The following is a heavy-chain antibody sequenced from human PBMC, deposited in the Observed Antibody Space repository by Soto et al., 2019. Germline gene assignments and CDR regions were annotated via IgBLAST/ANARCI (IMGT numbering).Heavy chain of an antibody. Sequence: ASVKVSCKASGYTFTSYYISWVRQAPGQGLEWTGWISGYNGNTNYAQKLQGRVTMTTDTSTSTAYMELRSLRSDDTAIYYCARENGGLAPPAPDGSAPWGKGTLVPVSS. CDR3: ARENGGLAPPAPDGSAP. CDR1: GYTFTSYY. D-gene: IGHD6-13*01. CDR2: ISGYNGNT. V-gene: IGHV1-18*01. J-gene: IGHJ5*02.